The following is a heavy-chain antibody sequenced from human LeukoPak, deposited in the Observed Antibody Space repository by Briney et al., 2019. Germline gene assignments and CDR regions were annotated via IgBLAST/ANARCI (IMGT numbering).Heavy chain of an antibody. V-gene: IGHV4-4*07. D-gene: IGHD6-13*01. J-gene: IGHJ5*02. Sequence: SETLSLTCSVSGGSISSYYWSWIRQPAGKGLEWIGRIYTSGSTNYNPSLKSRVTMSVDTSKNQFSLKLSSVTAADTAVYYCARDSPSGTWCTDWFDPWGQGTLVTVSS. CDR3: ARDSPSGTWCTDWFDP. CDR1: GGSISSYY. CDR2: IYTSGST.